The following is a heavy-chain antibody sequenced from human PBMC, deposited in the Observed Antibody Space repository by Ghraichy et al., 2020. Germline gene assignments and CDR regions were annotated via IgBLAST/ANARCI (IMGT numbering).Heavy chain of an antibody. J-gene: IGHJ6*02. CDR1: GYTFTSYD. V-gene: IGHV1-8*03. Sequence: ASVKVSCKASGYTFTSYDINWVRQATGQGLEWMGWMNPNSGNTGYAQKFQGRVTITRNTSISTAYMELSSLRSEDTAVYYCARGHYDFWSGYGYYYYGMDVWGQGTTVTVSS. CDR3: ARGHYDFWSGYGYYYYGMDV. CDR2: MNPNSGNT. D-gene: IGHD3-3*01.